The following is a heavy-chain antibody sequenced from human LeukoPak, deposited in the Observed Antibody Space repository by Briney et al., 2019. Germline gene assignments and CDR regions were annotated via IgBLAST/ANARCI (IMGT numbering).Heavy chain of an antibody. J-gene: IGHJ6*04. V-gene: IGHV4-34*01. CDR1: GGSFSGYY. D-gene: IGHD6-19*01. Sequence: PSETLSLTCAVYGGSFSGYYWSWIRQPPGKGLEWIGEINHSGSTNYNPSLKSRVTISVDTSKNQFSLKLSSVTAADTAVYYCARARRSSGWSYYAMDVWGKGTTVTVSS. CDR3: ARARRSSGWSYYAMDV. CDR2: INHSGST.